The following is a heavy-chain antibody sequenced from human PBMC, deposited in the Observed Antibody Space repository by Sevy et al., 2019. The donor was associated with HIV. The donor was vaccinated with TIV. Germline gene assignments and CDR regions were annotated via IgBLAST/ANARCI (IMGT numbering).Heavy chain of an antibody. CDR1: GFTFSSYW. J-gene: IGHJ6*02. CDR3: ARDLPRDYSSWSGPAPYYYYYYGMDV. V-gene: IGHV3-7*01. D-gene: IGHD3-3*01. Sequence: PGGSLRVSCAASGFTFSSYWMSWVRQAPGKGLEWVANIKQDGSEKYYVDSVKGRFTISRDNAKNSLYLQMNSLRAEDTAVYYCARDLPRDYSSWSGPAPYYYYYYGMDVWGQGTTVTVSS. CDR2: IKQDGSEK.